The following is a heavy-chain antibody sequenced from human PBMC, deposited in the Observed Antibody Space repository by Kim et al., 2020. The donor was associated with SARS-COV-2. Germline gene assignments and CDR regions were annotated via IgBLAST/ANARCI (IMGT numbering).Heavy chain of an antibody. CDR3: ARASRYCSSTSCYGFDP. J-gene: IGHJ5*02. Sequence: SETLSLTCTVSGGSINSYSWSWIRQPPGKGLECIGSIYSSGTTNYNPSLKSRFTISVDPSKNQFSLKLSSLTAADTAVYYFARASRYCSSTSCYGFDPWGQGTLFTISS. D-gene: IGHD2-2*01. CDR2: IYSSGTT. CDR1: GGSINSYS. V-gene: IGHV4-59*01.